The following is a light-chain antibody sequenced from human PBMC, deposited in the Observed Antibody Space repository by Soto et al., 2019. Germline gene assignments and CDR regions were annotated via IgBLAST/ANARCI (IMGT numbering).Light chain of an antibody. V-gene: IGLV2-14*01. CDR2: EVA. CDR1: NSDIGNYNY. J-gene: IGLJ1*01. Sequence: QSVLTQPASVSGSPGQSITISCTGTNSDIGNYNYVSWYQQRPGKAPKLMIYEVAHRPSGVSNRFSGSKSGNTASLTISGLQAEDEADYYCISYSSSSTHYVFGTGTKLTVL. CDR3: ISYSSSSTHYV.